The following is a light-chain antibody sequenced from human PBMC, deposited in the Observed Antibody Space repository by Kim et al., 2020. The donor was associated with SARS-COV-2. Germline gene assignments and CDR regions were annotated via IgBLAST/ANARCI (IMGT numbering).Light chain of an antibody. CDR2: RNK. CDR3: GEWDDSLRV. V-gene: IGLV1-47*01. Sequence: PGQSGTRSCTGSSSKSGSNYVYRYRQRPATAPELLNYRNKPRPSGVRDRFSGSGSGTSASLAMSGLRYEDEADYYCGEWDDSLRVFGGGTQLTVL. J-gene: IGLJ3*02. CDR1: SSKSGSNY.